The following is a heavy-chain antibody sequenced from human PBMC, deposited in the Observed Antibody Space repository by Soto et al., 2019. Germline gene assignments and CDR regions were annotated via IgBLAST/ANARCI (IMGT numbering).Heavy chain of an antibody. Sequence: GGSLRLSCAASGFTFSNNGMSWVRQAPGKGLEWVSGISPSGDTTSYAGSVRGRFSISRDNTKNTLDLQMNSLGAEGTAIYYCAKDRTSSSWGQGILVTVSS. D-gene: IGHD2-2*01. CDR2: ISPSGDTT. J-gene: IGHJ5*02. CDR3: AKDRTSSS. V-gene: IGHV3-23*01. CDR1: GFTFSNNG.